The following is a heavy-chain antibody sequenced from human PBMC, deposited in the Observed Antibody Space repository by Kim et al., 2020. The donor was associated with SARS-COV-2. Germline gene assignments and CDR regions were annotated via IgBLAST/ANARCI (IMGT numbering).Heavy chain of an antibody. CDR1: GFTFSSYS. D-gene: IGHD2-21*01. J-gene: IGHJ3*02. Sequence: GGSLRLSCAASGFTFSSYSMNWVRQAPGKGLEWVSAISRSSRYINDADSVRGRFTISRDKARDLLYLQMNSLRVEDTAVYYCAREARRRASDRESADALDMWGMGTMVSVS. V-gene: IGHV3-21*01. CDR3: AREARRRASDRESADALDM. CDR2: ISRSSRYI.